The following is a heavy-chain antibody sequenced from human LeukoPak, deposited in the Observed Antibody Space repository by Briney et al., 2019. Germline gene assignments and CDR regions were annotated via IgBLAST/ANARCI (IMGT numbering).Heavy chain of an antibody. V-gene: IGHV3-7*03. CDR1: GFPFSSYW. Sequence: PGGSLRLSCVASGFPFSSYWMTWVRQAPGKGLEWVANIKQDGSKKSYVDSVKGRFTISRDNAKNSLYLQMNSLRAEDTAVYYCAKDPGDSSGLFDYWGQGTLVTVSS. D-gene: IGHD3-22*01. CDR2: IKQDGSKK. J-gene: IGHJ4*02. CDR3: AKDPGDSSGLFDY.